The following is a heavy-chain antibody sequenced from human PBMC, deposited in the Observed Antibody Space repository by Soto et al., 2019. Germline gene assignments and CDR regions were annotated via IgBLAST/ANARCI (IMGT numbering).Heavy chain of an antibody. J-gene: IGHJ4*02. CDR3: GKVLKLGGGTFSDQ. CDR1: GFAFRTYA. Sequence: EVHLLQSGGGLVQPGGSLRLSCAASGFAFRTYAMSWVRQAPGKGLEWVSAISGSGDNTYYQDPVKGRFTISRDNSENTLHLQMNSLRPEDTSIYYCGKVLKLGGGTFSDQWGQGTLVTVSS. D-gene: IGHD1-26*01. V-gene: IGHV3-23*01. CDR2: ISGSGDNT.